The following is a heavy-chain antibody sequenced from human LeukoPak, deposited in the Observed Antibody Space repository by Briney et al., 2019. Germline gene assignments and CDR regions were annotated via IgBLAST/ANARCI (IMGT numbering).Heavy chain of an antibody. J-gene: IGHJ4*02. Sequence: GESLKFSCSGSGYSFPRFWIGWARQVPGGGMEWMGTILPSDSDTRYSPSLQGQVNISADKSISTAYLQWSSLNASDTGIYYCANRDGQYKKYFDYWGQGTLVTVSS. CDR3: ANRDGQYKKYFDY. D-gene: IGHD5-24*01. CDR1: GYSFPRFW. V-gene: IGHV5-51*03. CDR2: ILPSDSDT.